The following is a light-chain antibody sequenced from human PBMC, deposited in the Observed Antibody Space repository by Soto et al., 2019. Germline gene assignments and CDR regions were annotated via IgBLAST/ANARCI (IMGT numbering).Light chain of an antibody. CDR3: QSYASSLGVL. V-gene: IGLV1-40*01. CDR1: SSNIGAGYD. Sequence: QSVLTQPPSVSGAPGQRVTISCTGSSSNIGAGYDVHWYQQLPGTAPKLLIYGNSNRPSGVPDRFSGSKSGTSASLAITGLQAEDGAVYYSQSYASSLGVLFGGGPKLTVL. CDR2: GNS. J-gene: IGLJ2*01.